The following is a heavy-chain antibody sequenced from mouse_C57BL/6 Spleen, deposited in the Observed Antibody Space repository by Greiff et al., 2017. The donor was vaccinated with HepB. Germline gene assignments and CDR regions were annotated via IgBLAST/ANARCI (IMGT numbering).Heavy chain of an antibody. Sequence: EVHLVESGGGLVKPGGSLKLSCAASGFTFSDYGMHWVRQAPEKGLEWVAYISSGSSTIYYADTVKGRFTISRDNAKNTLFLQMTSLRSEDTAMYYCARGRGYLADYWGQGTTLTVSS. V-gene: IGHV5-17*01. J-gene: IGHJ2*01. CDR2: ISSGSSTI. CDR3: ARGRGYLADY. CDR1: GFTFSDYG. D-gene: IGHD2-2*01.